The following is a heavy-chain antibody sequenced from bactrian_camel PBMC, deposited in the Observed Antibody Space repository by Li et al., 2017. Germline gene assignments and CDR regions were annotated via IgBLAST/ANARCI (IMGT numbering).Heavy chain of an antibody. CDR3: AADRMGGKSTVVAGSCGVANY. CDR2: IASDGAT. Sequence: PLVESGGGSVEVGGSLTLSCAASGYTLDSNCMGWIRQAPGKERELVSSIASDGATSTSDSVKGRFAISRDNAKNTLYLQMNTLKTEDTAVYYCAADRMGGKSTVVAGSCGVANYWGQGTQVTVS. CDR1: GYTLDSNC. D-gene: IGHD6*01. J-gene: IGHJ4*01. V-gene: IGHV3S53*01.